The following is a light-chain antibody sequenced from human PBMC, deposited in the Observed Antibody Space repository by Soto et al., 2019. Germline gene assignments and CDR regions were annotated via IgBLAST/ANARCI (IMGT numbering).Light chain of an antibody. CDR3: QQYNNWPPD. Sequence: EIVMTQSPATLSVSPGERATLSCRASQSVSSNLAWYQQKPGQAPRLLIYGASTRATGIPARFSGSGSGTEFTLTISSLQSEDFAVYYCQQYNNWPPDFGQGTDWRL. CDR1: QSVSSN. J-gene: IGKJ5*01. V-gene: IGKV3-15*01. CDR2: GAS.